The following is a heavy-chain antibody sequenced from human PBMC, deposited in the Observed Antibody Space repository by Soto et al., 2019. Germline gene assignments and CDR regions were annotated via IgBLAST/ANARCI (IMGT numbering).Heavy chain of an antibody. CDR2: IFSNDEK. J-gene: IGHJ5*02. V-gene: IGHV2-26*01. CDR1: GFSLSNARMG. D-gene: IGHD6-13*01. Sequence: VSGPTLVNPTETLTLTCTVSGFSLSNARMGVSWIRQPPGKALEWLAHIFSNDEKSYSTSLKSRLTISKDTSKSQVVLTMTNMDPVDTATYYCARIPAPFGYSSRGGWFDPWGQGTLVTVS. CDR3: ARIPAPFGYSSRGGWFDP.